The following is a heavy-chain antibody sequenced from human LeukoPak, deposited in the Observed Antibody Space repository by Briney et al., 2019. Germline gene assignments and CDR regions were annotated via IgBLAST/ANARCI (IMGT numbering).Heavy chain of an antibody. V-gene: IGHV3-43*01. J-gene: IGHJ1*01. CDR3: AKGRYYDILTSYLHEYFQH. Sequence: GGSLRLSCAASGFTFDDYTFHWVRQAPGKGLEWVSLITWDGGGAYYADSVRGRFTISRDNSNNSLYLQMNSLRTEDTALYYCAKGRYYDILTSYLHEYFQHWGQGTLVTVSS. CDR1: GFTFDDYT. D-gene: IGHD3-9*01. CDR2: ITWDGGGA.